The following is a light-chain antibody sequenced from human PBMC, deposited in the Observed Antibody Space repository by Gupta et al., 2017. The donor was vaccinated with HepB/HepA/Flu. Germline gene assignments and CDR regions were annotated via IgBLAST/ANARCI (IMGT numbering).Light chain of an antibody. CDR1: SGHSSYA. J-gene: IGLJ2*01. CDR2: VNRDGSH. V-gene: IGLV4-69*01. Sequence: QLVLTHSPSASASLGASVTLTCTQNSGHSSYATAWHQQQPEKRPRYLMIVNRDGSHNTGDGIPDRFSGSSSVAERDGTIASLKADDEDVYDWQTWDSGSVVFGGGTKLTVL. CDR3: QTWDSGSVV.